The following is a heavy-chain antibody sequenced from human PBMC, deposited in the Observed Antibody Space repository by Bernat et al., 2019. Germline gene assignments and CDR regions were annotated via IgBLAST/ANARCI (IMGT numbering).Heavy chain of an antibody. V-gene: IGHV3-30*03. CDR2: ISYDGSNK. CDR3: ASRNDY. Sequence: QVQLVESGGGVVQPGRSLRLSCAASGFTFSSYGMHWVRQAPGKGLEWVAVISYDGSNKYYADSVKGRFTISRDNSKNTLYLQMNSLRAEDTAVYYCASRNDYWGQGTLVTVSS. J-gene: IGHJ4*02. CDR1: GFTFSSYG.